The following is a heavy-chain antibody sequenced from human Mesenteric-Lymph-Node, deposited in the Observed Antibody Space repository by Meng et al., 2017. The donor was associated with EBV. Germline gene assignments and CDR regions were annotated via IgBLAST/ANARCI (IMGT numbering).Heavy chain of an antibody. CDR3: TRDQMWPETPDY. V-gene: IGHV1-18*01. D-gene: IGHD1-14*01. J-gene: IGHJ4*02. CDR2: IGGNNGNT. CDR1: GYTFTTDG. Sequence: VQSGLEVKKPWIFLKVSGKTSGYTFTTDGITWVRQALGQGLELMGWIGGNNGNTFYAEEFQGRVTMTTDTSTNTVHMELRSLISDDTALYYCTRDQMWPETPDYWGQGTLVTVSS.